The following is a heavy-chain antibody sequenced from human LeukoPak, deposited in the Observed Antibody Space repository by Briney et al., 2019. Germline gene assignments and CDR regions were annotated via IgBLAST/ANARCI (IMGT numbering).Heavy chain of an antibody. CDR2: IYYSGST. Sequence: ASETLSLTCTVSGGSISSSSYYWGWIRQPPGKGLEWIGGIYYSGSTYYNPSLKSRVTISVDTSKNQFSLKLSSVTAADTAVYYCARRNSSSWRTYFDYWGQGTLVTVSS. D-gene: IGHD6-13*01. V-gene: IGHV4-39*01. CDR3: ARRNSSSWRTYFDY. CDR1: GGSISSSSYY. J-gene: IGHJ4*02.